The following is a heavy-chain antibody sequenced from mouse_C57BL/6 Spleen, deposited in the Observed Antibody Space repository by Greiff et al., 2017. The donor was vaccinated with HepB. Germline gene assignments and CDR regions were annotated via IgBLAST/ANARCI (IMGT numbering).Heavy chain of an antibody. CDR2: IYPRSGNT. CDR3: AVPPWFAY. V-gene: IGHV1-81*01. Sequence: QVQLQQSGAELARPGASVKLSCKASGYTFTSYGISWVKQRTGQGLEWIGEIYPRSGNTYYNEKFKGKATLTADKSSSTAYMELRSLTSDDSAVYFCAVPPWFAYWGQGTLVTVSA. D-gene: IGHD5-1*01. CDR1: GYTFTSYG. J-gene: IGHJ3*01.